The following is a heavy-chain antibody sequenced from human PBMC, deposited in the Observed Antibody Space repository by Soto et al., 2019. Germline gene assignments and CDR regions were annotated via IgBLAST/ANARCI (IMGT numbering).Heavy chain of an antibody. J-gene: IGHJ1*01. V-gene: IGHV1-18*01. CDR3: ARAPGGPGIAEY. CDR1: GYTFSSYH. Sequence: ASVKVSCKASGYTFSSYHISWVRQAPGQGLEWMGWISAYNGNTNYAQKLQGRVTITRDTSASTAYMELSSLRSEDTAVYYCARAPGGPGIAEYWGQGTLVTVSS. CDR2: ISAYNGNT. D-gene: IGHD6-13*01.